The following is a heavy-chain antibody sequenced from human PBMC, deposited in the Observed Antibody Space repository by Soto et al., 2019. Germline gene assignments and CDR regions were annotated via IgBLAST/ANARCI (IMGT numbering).Heavy chain of an antibody. CDR2: INPSGGST. V-gene: IGHV1-46*01. J-gene: IGHJ6*02. Sequence: ASVKVSCKASGYTFTSYYMHWVRQAPGQGLEWMGIINPSGGSTSYAQKFQGRVTMTRDTSTSTVYMELSSLRSEDTAVYYCATRDRGDTAMAHYYYGMDVWGQGTTVTVSS. CDR3: ATRDRGDTAMAHYYYGMDV. CDR1: GYTFTSYY. D-gene: IGHD5-18*01.